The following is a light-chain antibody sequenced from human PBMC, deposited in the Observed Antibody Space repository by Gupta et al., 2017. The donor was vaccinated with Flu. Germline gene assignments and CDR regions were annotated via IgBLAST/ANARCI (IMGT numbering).Light chain of an antibody. J-gene: IGKJ5*01. Sequence: EIVLTQSPGTLSLSTGERATLSCRASQSVSSSYLAWYQQKPGQAPRPLIYCASSRATGIPDRFSGSGSGTDFTLTISRLEPEGFSVYYCQQYGSSFSITFGQGTRLEIK. CDR1: QSVSSSY. CDR3: QQYGSSFSIT. CDR2: CAS. V-gene: IGKV3-20*01.